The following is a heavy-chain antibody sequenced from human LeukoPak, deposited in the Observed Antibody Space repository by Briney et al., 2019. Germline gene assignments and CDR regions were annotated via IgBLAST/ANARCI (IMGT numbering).Heavy chain of an antibody. J-gene: IGHJ4*02. CDR1: GFTFSSYA. Sequence: GGSLRLSCAASGFTFSSYAMSWVRQAPGKGLEWVSVISGAGRSTYYADSVRGRFIISRDNSKNTLYLQMSSLRSEDTAVYYCAKRFCGEGPCYYFDFWGQGTLVTVSS. CDR2: ISGAGRST. V-gene: IGHV3-23*01. CDR3: AKRFCGEGPCYYFDF. D-gene: IGHD2-21*01.